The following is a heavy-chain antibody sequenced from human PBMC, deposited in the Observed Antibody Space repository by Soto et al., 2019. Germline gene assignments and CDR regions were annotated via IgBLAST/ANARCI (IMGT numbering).Heavy chain of an antibody. CDR1: GGSVSSGSYY. Sequence: QVQLQESGPGLVKPSETLSLTCTVSGGSVSSGSYYRSWIRQPPGKGLEWIGYIYYSGSTKYDPSLNSRVIISVDTSKNQFPLKLSSVTSAYTAAYYCARDRGYSGSYSHYFDYWGQGTLVTVSS. CDR3: ARDRGYSGSYSHYFDY. CDR2: IYYSGST. J-gene: IGHJ4*02. V-gene: IGHV4-61*01. D-gene: IGHD1-26*01.